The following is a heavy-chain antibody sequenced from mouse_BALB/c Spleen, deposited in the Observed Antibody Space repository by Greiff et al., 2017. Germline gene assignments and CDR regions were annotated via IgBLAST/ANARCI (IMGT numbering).Heavy chain of an antibody. CDR3: APYYYGSSWFAY. CDR2: INPSSGYT. CDR1: GYTFTSYT. Sequence: VQLQESGAELARPGASVKMSCKASGYTFTSYTMHWVKQRPGQGLEWIGYINPSSGYTNYNQKFKDKATLTADKSSSTAYMQLSSLTSEDSAVYYCAPYYYGSSWFAYWGQGTLVTVSA. V-gene: IGHV1-4*01. D-gene: IGHD1-1*01. J-gene: IGHJ3*01.